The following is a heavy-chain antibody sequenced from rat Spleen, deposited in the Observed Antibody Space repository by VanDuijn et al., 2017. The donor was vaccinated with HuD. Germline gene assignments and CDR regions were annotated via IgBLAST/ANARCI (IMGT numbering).Heavy chain of an antibody. CDR3: ARAGYLRDWYFDF. CDR2: ISSGGDNT. CDR1: GFTFSSFP. J-gene: IGHJ1*01. V-gene: IGHV5S13*01. Sequence: EVQLVESGGGLVQPGRSLTLSCVASGFTFSSFPMAWVRQAPKKGLEWVAYISSGGDNTYFRDSVKGRFTLSRDNAKNTQSLQMDSLRSEDTATYYCARAGYLRDWYFDFWGPGTMVTVSS. D-gene: IGHD2-2*01.